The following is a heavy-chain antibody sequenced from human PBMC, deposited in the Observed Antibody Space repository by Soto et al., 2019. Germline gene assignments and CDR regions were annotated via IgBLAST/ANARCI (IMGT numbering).Heavy chain of an antibody. D-gene: IGHD6-19*01. CDR3: AXHIAVSGTRGFDF. V-gene: IGHV4-4*02. J-gene: IGHJ4*02. CDR1: GGSISTNW. CDR2: IYHSGRT. Sequence: QVQLQESGPGLMKPSGTLSLTCAVSGGSISTNWWXWVRQPPGKGLEWIGEIYHSGRTNYNPSLENRXTMSXXKXQNXXXLILXSXXAAXTAVYXXAXHIAVSGTRGFDFWGQGTLVTVSS.